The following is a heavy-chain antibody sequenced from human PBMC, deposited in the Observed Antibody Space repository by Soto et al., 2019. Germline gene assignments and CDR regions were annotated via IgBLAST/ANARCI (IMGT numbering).Heavy chain of an antibody. D-gene: IGHD4-17*01. Sequence: PSETLSLTCTVSGGSISSSSYYWGWIRQPPGKGLEWIGSIYYSGSTYYNPSLKSRVTISVDTSKNQFSLKLSSVTAADTAVYYCARHLAGLYGDYVGRWFDPWGQGTLVTVSS. V-gene: IGHV4-39*01. CDR2: IYYSGST. J-gene: IGHJ5*02. CDR3: ARHLAGLYGDYVGRWFDP. CDR1: GGSISSSSYY.